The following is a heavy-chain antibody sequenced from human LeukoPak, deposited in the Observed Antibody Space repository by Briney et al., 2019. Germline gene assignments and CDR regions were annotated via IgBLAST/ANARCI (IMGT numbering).Heavy chain of an antibody. J-gene: IGHJ4*02. D-gene: IGHD3-22*01. V-gene: IGHV3-23*01. CDR2: IGSSGDTI. Sequence: GGSLRLSCAASGFTFSTYSMNWVRQAPGKGLEWVSAIGSSGDTIYHTDSVQGRFTISRDNSKNTLYLQMNSLRAEDTAVYYCAKSNRYYYDTSGYNLLDYWGQGTLLTVSS. CDR1: GFTFSTYS. CDR3: AKSNRYYYDTSGYNLLDY.